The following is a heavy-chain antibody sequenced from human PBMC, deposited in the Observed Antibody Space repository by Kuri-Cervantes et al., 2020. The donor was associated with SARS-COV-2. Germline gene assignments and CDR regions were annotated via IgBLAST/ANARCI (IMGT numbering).Heavy chain of an antibody. J-gene: IGHJ4*02. Sequence: SVKVSCKASGGTFSSYAISWVRQAPGQGLEWMGGIIPIFGTANYAQKFQGRVTITADKSTSTAYMELSSLRSEDTAVYYCARFGSQEDGYNSGNYWGQGTLVTSPQ. D-gene: IGHD5-24*01. CDR3: ARFGSQEDGYNSGNY. CDR2: IIPIFGTA. V-gene: IGHV1-69*06. CDR1: GGTFSSYA.